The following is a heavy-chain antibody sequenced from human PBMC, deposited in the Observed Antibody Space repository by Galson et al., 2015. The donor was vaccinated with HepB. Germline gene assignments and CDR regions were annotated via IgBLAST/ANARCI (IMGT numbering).Heavy chain of an antibody. V-gene: IGHV1-69*13. CDR3: ATIAVAGTIRYYYYGMDV. CDR2: IIPIFGTA. D-gene: IGHD6-19*01. J-gene: IGHJ6*02. CDR1: GGTFSSYA. Sequence: SVKVSCKASGGTFSSYAISRVRQAPGQGLEWMGGIIPIFGTANYAQKFQGRVTITADESTSTAYMELSSLRSEDTAVYYCATIAVAGTIRYYYYGMDVWGQGTTVTVSS.